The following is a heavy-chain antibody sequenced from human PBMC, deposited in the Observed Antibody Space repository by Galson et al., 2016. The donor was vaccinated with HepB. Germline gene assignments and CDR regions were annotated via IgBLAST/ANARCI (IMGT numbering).Heavy chain of an antibody. V-gene: IGHV3-23*01. J-gene: IGHJ3*02. CDR2: ISGSGGIP. D-gene: IGHD2-15*01. Sequence: SLRLSCAASGFTFSSYAMSWVRQAPGKGLEWVSGISGSGGIPYYADSVKGRFTITRDNSKNTLELQMNSLRAEDTALYYCAKHWRGVMVVAVTPVDAFDIWGQATMVTFSS. CDR1: GFTFSSYA. CDR3: AKHWRGVMVVAVTPVDAFDI.